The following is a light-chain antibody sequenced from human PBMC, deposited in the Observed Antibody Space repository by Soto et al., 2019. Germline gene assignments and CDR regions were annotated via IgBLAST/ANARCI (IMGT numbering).Light chain of an antibody. V-gene: IGLV2-8*01. Sequence: QSALTQPPSASGSPGQSVTISCSGTSKDVGGYNYVSWYQQYPGEAPKVIIYEVMKRPSGVPNRFSGSKSGNTASLTVSGLQAEDEAHYYCVSPAGSNAWVFGGGTKLTVL. J-gene: IGLJ3*02. CDR2: EVM. CDR3: VSPAGSNAWV. CDR1: SKDVGGYNY.